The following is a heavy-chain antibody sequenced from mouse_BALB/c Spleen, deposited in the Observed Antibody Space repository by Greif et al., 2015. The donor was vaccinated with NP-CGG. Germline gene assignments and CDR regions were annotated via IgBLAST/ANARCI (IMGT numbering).Heavy chain of an antibody. V-gene: IGHV1S16*01. Sequence: QVQLQQSGAELVKPGASVKLSCKASGYTFTSYYMYWVKQSPGQGLEWIGEINPSNGGTNFNEKFKSKATLTVDKSSSTAYMQLSSLTSEDSAVYYCTRGPYYYGSRYFDYWGQGTTLTVSS. D-gene: IGHD1-1*01. CDR1: GYTFTSYY. CDR3: TRGPYYYGSRYFDY. CDR2: INPSNGGT. J-gene: IGHJ2*01.